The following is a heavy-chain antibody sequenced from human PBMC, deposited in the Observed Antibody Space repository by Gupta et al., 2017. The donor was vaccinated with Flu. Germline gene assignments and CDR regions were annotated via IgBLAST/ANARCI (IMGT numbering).Heavy chain of an antibody. V-gene: IGHV4-4*02. CDR3: ARGSNYCYVSGYYFFDY. J-gene: IGHJ4*02. CDR2: IYQSGDT. Sequence: QVQLQESGPGLVKPSGTLSLTCAVSGGSIGSSNWWSWVRQPPGKGLEWIGEIYQSGDTNYNPSLKSRVTISVDKSKNQFSLKLSSVTAADTAFYYCARGSNYCYVSGYYFFDYWCQGTPVTVSS. CDR1: GGSIGSSNW. D-gene: IGHD3-22*01.